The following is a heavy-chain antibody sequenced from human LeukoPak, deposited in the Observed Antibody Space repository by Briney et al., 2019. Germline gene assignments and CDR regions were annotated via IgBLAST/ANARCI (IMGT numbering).Heavy chain of an antibody. V-gene: IGHV3-30*18. Sequence: PGGSLRLSCAASGFTFSSYGMHWVRQAPGKGLEWVAVISYDGSNKYYADSVKGRFTISRDNSKNTLYLQMNSLRAEDTAVYYCAKEGSGYLEYYFDYWGQGTLDTVSS. J-gene: IGHJ4*02. D-gene: IGHD3-22*01. CDR1: GFTFSSYG. CDR2: ISYDGSNK. CDR3: AKEGSGYLEYYFDY.